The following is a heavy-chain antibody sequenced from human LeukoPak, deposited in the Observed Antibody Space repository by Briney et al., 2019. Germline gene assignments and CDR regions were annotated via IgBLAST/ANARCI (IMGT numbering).Heavy chain of an antibody. Sequence: ASVKVSCKASGYTFTGYYIHWVRQAPGQGLEWMGWINPNSGDTKYAQRFQGRVTMTRDTSISTAYMELSRLRSDDTAVYYCARVLKYCTNGVCSPLGYWGQGTLVTVSS. D-gene: IGHD2-8*01. CDR1: GYTFTGYY. J-gene: IGHJ4*02. CDR2: INPNSGDT. CDR3: ARVLKYCTNGVCSPLGY. V-gene: IGHV1-2*02.